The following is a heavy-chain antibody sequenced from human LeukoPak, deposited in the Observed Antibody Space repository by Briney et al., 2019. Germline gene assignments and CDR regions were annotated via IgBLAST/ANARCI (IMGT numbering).Heavy chain of an antibody. D-gene: IGHD3-3*01. CDR1: GFPFSSYW. CDR3: ARGAYDFWSGYFRTGPYYFDY. V-gene: IGHV3-7*03. CDR2: IKQDGSKK. J-gene: IGHJ4*02. Sequence: GGSLRLSCVASGFPFSSYWMTWVRQAPGKGLEWVANIKQDGSKKSYVDSVKGRFTISRDNAKNSLYLQMNSLRAEDTAVYYCARGAYDFWSGYFRTGPYYFDYWGQGTLVTVSS.